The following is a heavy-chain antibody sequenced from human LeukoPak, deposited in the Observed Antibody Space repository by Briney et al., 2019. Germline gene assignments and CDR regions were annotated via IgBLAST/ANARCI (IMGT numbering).Heavy chain of an antibody. V-gene: IGHV1-18*01. CDR3: ARDLFEYTYGLPFDY. Sequence: ASVKVSCKASGYMFASYGIGWVRQAPGQGLQWMGWTGVYNDNTNLAPKFQGRVTMTTDISTTTAVMELRSLRSDDTAVYYCARDLFEYTYGLPFDYWGQGTLVTVSS. CDR1: GYMFASYG. CDR2: TGVYNDNT. J-gene: IGHJ4*02. D-gene: IGHD5-18*01.